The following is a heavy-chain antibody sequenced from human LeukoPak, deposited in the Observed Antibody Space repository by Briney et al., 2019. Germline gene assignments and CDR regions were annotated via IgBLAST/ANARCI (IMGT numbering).Heavy chain of an antibody. D-gene: IGHD1-26*01. V-gene: IGHV4-39*07. CDR2: IYYSGST. Sequence: PSETLSLTCSVSGGSISSSSYYWGWIRQPPGKGLEWIGSIYYSGSTYYNPSLKSRVTISVDTSKNQFSLKLSSVTAADTAVYYCARDQSDEWELSPFDYWGQGTLVTVSS. J-gene: IGHJ4*02. CDR3: ARDQSDEWELSPFDY. CDR1: GGSISSSSYY.